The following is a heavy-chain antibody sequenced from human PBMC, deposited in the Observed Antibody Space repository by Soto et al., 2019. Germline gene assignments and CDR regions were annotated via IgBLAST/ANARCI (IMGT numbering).Heavy chain of an antibody. V-gene: IGHV3-23*01. CDR3: ANLMTTTWRGCFDY. D-gene: IGHD3-16*01. CDR2: ISAGGGST. Sequence: GGYRRLWCAASGCTFKQCAMLGVRQAPGKGLEWVSVISAGGGSTDYADSVKGRFTISRDNSKNTLYLQMNSLRAEDTAVYYCANLMTTTWRGCFDYWGQGT. CDR1: GCTFKQCA. J-gene: IGHJ4*02.